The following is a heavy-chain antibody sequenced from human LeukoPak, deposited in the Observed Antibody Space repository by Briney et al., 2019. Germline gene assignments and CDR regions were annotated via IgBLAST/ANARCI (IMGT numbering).Heavy chain of an antibody. Sequence: TSETLSLTCAVYGGSFSGYYWSWIRQPPGKGLEWIGYIYYSGSTNYNPSLKSRVTISVDTSKNQFSLKLSSVTAADTAVYYCARVMGSYYDSSGYPEYFQHWGQGTLVTVSS. CDR1: GGSFSGYY. CDR3: ARVMGSYYDSSGYPEYFQH. CDR2: IYYSGST. J-gene: IGHJ1*01. D-gene: IGHD3-22*01. V-gene: IGHV4-59*01.